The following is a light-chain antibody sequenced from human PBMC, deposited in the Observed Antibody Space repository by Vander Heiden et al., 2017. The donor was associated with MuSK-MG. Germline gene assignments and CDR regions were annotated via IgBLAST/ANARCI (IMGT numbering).Light chain of an antibody. CDR1: QSVSSN. Sequence: EIVMTQSPATLSVSPGERATLSCRASQSVSSNLAWYQQKPGQPPRLLIYAASIRVTGIPARFSGSGSGTEFTLTISSLQSEDFAVYYCQRYNNWPPLTFGGGTKVEIK. J-gene: IGKJ4*01. V-gene: IGKV3-15*01. CDR2: AAS. CDR3: QRYNNWPPLT.